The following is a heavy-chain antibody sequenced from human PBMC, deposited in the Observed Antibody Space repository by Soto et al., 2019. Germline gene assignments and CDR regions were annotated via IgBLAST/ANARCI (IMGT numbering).Heavy chain of an antibody. CDR2: IHYSGTT. CDR1: GGSMRNYF. D-gene: IGHD6-13*01. V-gene: IGHV4-59*01. CDR3: AAGEASSRNLAPYYLDF. J-gene: IGHJ4*02. Sequence: PSESLSRTWTVSGGSMRNYFWTWIRQPPGKGLEWIGYIHYSGTTSFFPSYNPSLRSRVTISEDTSKNQFSLKLLSVTTADTAVYFCAAGEASSRNLAPYYLDFWGERXLVTVSS.